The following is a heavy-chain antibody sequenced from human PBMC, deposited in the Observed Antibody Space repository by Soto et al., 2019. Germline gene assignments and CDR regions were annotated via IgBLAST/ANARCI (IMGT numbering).Heavy chain of an antibody. V-gene: IGHV3-74*01. CDR2: INSDGTIT. J-gene: IGHJ4*02. D-gene: IGHD3-10*01. Sequence: EVQLVESGGGLVQPGGSPRLSCATSGFNFSTYWVHWVRQAPGKGVVWVSRINSDGTITDYADSVKGRFTISRDNAKKTVYLEMNSLRVDDTAVYYCTRDGGGRYYGGFDNWGQGTLVTVSS. CDR1: GFNFSTYW. CDR3: TRDGGGRYYGGFDN.